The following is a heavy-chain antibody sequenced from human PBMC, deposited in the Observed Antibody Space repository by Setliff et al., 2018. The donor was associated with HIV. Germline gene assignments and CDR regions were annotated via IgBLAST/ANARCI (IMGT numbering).Heavy chain of an antibody. V-gene: IGHV1-69*10. D-gene: IGHD6-13*01. CDR1: GGTFSSYA. Sequence: SVKVSCKPSGGTFSSYAITWVRQAPGQGLEWMGGIIPILGVANYAQKFQGRVTITADKSTTTAYMELSSLRSEDTAVYYCARGAYSSIWFSQGLNAFDIWGQGTMVT. CDR3: ARGAYSSIWFSQGLNAFDI. J-gene: IGHJ3*02. CDR2: IIPILGVA.